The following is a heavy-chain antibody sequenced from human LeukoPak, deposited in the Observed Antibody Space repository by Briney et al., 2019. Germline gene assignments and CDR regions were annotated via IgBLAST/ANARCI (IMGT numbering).Heavy chain of an antibody. V-gene: IGHV4-39*07. Sequence: SETLSLTCTVSGGSISSSSYHWGWIRQPPGEGLEWIGSIYHSGSTYYNPSLKSRVTISVDTSKNQFSLKLSSVTAADTAVYYCARYNWNDGAFDIWGQGTMVTVSS. D-gene: IGHD1-1*01. J-gene: IGHJ3*02. CDR1: GGSISSSSYH. CDR2: IYHSGST. CDR3: ARYNWNDGAFDI.